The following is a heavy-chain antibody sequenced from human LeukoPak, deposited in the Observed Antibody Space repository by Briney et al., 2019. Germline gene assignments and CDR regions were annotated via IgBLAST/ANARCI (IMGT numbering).Heavy chain of an antibody. J-gene: IGHJ4*02. CDR3: ARDSDIAVAGLIDY. CDR2: IYYSGST. Sequence: GSLRLSCAASGFTFSNAWMSWVRQPPGKGLEWIGSIYYSGSTYYNPSLKSRVTISVDTSKNQFSLKLSSVTAADTAVYYCARDSDIAVAGLIDYWGQGTLVTVSS. V-gene: IGHV4-4*02. D-gene: IGHD6-19*01. CDR1: GFTFSNAW.